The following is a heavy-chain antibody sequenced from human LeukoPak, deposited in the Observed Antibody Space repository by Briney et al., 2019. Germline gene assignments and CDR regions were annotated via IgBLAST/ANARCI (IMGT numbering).Heavy chain of an antibody. J-gene: IGHJ5*02. Sequence: ASVKVSFKASGYTFTGYYMHWVRQAPGQGLEWMGWINPNSGGTNYAQKFQGRVTMTRDASISTAYMELSRLRSDDTAVYYCARSVGARSWFDPWGQGTLVTVSS. CDR3: ARSVGARSWFDP. V-gene: IGHV1-2*02. CDR1: GYTFTGYY. CDR2: INPNSGGT. D-gene: IGHD1-26*01.